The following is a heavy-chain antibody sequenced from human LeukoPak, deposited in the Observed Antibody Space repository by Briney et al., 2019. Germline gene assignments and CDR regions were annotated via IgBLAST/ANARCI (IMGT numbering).Heavy chain of an antibody. CDR2: IYYSGST. V-gene: IGHV4-59*01. J-gene: IGHJ6*04. CDR3: ARWAILPGSTL. CDR1: GGYIGSYY. D-gene: IGHD3-9*01. Sequence: PSETLSLTCTVSGGYIGSYYWSWIRQPPGKGLEWICYIYYSGSTKYNPSLKSRVTISLDTTKSQFSLNVSSVTGTDTAVYYCARWAILPGSTLWGKGTTVTVSS.